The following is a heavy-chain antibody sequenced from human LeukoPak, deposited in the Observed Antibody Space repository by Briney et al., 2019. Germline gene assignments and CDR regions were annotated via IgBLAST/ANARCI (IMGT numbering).Heavy chain of an antibody. CDR1: GGSFSGYY. Sequence: PSETPSLTCAVYGGSFSGYYWSWIRQPPGKGLEWIGEINHSGSTSYNPSLKGRVTISVDTSKNQFPLKLSSVTAADTAVYYCARGWAAVAGLPPYFDYWGQGTLVTVSS. CDR2: INHSGST. V-gene: IGHV4-34*01. D-gene: IGHD6-19*01. CDR3: ARGWAAVAGLPPYFDY. J-gene: IGHJ4*02.